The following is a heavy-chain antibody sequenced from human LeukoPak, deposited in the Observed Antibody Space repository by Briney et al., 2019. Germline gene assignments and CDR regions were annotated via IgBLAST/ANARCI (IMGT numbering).Heavy chain of an antibody. CDR1: GYTFTTYD. D-gene: IGHD1/OR15-1a*01. J-gene: IGHJ4*02. V-gene: IGHV1-18*01. CDR3: ARVGTGTRSFDY. Sequence: ASVKVSCKTSGYTFTTYDINWVRQAPGQGLEWMGRISAYNGYTNYGQKLQGRVTMTTDTSTSTAYMELRSLRSDDTAVYYCARVGTGTRSFDYWGRGTLVTVSS. CDR2: ISAYNGYT.